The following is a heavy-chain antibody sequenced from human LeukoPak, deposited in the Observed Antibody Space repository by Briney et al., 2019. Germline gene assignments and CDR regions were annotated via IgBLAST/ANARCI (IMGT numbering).Heavy chain of an antibody. D-gene: IGHD2-15*01. CDR1: GYTCTSYD. J-gene: IGHJ5*02. CDR3: ARGPSLLYCSGGSCYRDWFDP. Sequence: ASVKGSCKASGYTCTSYDINWERQATGQGLEWIGWMNSNSGNTGYAQKFQGRVTMTRNTSISTAYMELSSLRSADTAVYYCARGPSLLYCSGGSCYRDWFDPWGQGTLVTVSS. CDR2: MNSNSGNT. V-gene: IGHV1-8*01.